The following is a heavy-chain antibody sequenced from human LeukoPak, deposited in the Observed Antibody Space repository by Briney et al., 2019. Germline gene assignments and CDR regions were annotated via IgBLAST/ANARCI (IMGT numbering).Heavy chain of an antibody. D-gene: IGHD6-19*01. V-gene: IGHV1-69*13. CDR1: GGTFSSYA. J-gene: IGHJ4*02. CDR3: ARVPAVAGIPHFDY. CDR2: IIPIFGTA. Sequence: ASVKVSCKASGGTFSSYAISWVRQAPGQGLEWMGGIIPIFGTANYAQKFQGRVTITADESTSTAYMELSSLRSEDTAVYYCARVPAVAGIPHFDYWGQGTLVTVSS.